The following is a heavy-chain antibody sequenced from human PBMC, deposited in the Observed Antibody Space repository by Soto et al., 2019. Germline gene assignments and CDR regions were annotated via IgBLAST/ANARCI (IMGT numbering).Heavy chain of an antibody. D-gene: IGHD5-12*01. CDR2: VSSEGGTQ. CDR1: GFTFSTYA. CDR3: ARETYYSGHVIGNLDL. Sequence: QVQLVESGGGVVQPGGSLRLSCAASGFTFSTYAMQWVRQAPGKGLEWVAVVSSEGGTQFYADSVKVRFTISRDNSKDSLDLQMRSLTIEDAAIYYCARETYYSGHVIGNLDLWGRGTLGTGSS. J-gene: IGHJ2*01. V-gene: IGHV3-30-3*01.